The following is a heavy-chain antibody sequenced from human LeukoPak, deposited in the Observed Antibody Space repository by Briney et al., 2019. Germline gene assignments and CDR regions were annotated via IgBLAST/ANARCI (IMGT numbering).Heavy chain of an antibody. CDR1: GYTLTELS. CDR2: FDPEDGET. J-gene: IGHJ4*02. D-gene: IGHD2-15*01. CDR3: ATRPQSVVVNDFDY. Sequence: ASVKVSCKVSGYTLTELSMHWVRQAPGKGLEWMGGFDPEDGETIYAQKFQGRVTMTEDTSTDTAYMELSSLRSEDTAVYYCATRPQSVVVNDFDYWGQGTLVTVSS. V-gene: IGHV1-24*01.